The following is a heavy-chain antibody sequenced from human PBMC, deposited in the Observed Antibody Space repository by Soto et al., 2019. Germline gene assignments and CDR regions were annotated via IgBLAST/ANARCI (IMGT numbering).Heavy chain of an antibody. V-gene: IGHV4-59*01. CDR1: GGTISSYY. CDR2: IYYSGST. Sequence: SETLSLTCTVSGGTISSYYWSWIRQPPGKGLEWIGYIYYSGSTNYNPSLKSRVTISVDTSKNQFSLKLSSVTAADTAVYYCARALILTGYYIHDAFDIWGQGTMVT. D-gene: IGHD3-9*01. J-gene: IGHJ3*02. CDR3: ARALILTGYYIHDAFDI.